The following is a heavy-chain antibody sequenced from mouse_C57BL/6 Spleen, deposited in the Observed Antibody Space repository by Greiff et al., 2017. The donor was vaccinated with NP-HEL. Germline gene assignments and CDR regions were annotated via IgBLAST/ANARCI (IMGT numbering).Heavy chain of an antibody. V-gene: IGHV14-4*01. J-gene: IGHJ2*01. CDR3: TTRDYYGSSYHFDY. Sequence: EVQLQQSGAELVRPGASVKLSCTASGFNIKDDYMHWVKQRPEQGLEWIGWIDPENGDTEYASKFQGKATITADTSSNTAYLQLSSLTSEDTAVYYCTTRDYYGSSYHFDYWGQGTTLTVSS. CDR1: GFNIKDDY. CDR2: IDPENGDT. D-gene: IGHD1-1*01.